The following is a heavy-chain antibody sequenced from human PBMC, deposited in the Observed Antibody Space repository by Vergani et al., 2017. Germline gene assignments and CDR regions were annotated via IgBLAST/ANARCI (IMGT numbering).Heavy chain of an antibody. V-gene: IGHV3-74*02. Sequence: DVRLLESGGDFVQRGGSLRLSCRASGFTFSSYWMHWVRQAPGKGLVWVSRINSDGSSTSYADSVKGRFTISRDNAKNTLYLQMNSLRAEDTAVYYCARRYRYYYGMDVWGQGTTVTVSS. CDR2: INSDGSST. D-gene: IGHD2-15*01. CDR1: GFTFSSYW. J-gene: IGHJ6*02. CDR3: ARRYRYYYGMDV.